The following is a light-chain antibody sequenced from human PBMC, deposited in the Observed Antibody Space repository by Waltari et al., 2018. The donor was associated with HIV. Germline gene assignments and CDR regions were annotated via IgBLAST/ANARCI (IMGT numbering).Light chain of an antibody. J-gene: IGKJ4*01. CDR1: HYISSH. V-gene: IGKV3-11*01. CDR3: HQRRDWPPSVS. CDR2: GAS. Sequence: EIVLTQSPVTLSLSPGERATLSCRASHYISSHLAWYQQKPGQAPRLLISGASNRAAGIPARFSGSGSGTDFTLTITSLEPEDFAVYYCHQRRDWPPSVSFGGGTKVEIK.